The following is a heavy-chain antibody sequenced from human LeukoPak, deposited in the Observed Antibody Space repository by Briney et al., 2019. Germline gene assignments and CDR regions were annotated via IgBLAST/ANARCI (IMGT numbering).Heavy chain of an antibody. CDR3: AAGTYYDILTGYSTGAFDI. Sequence: ASVKVSCKASGFTFTSSAMQWVRQARGQRLEWIGWIVVGSGNTNYAQKFQERVTITRDMSTSTAYMELSSLRSEDTAVYYCAAGTYYDILTGYSTGAFDIWGQGTMVTVSS. V-gene: IGHV1-58*02. CDR1: GFTFTSSA. J-gene: IGHJ3*02. D-gene: IGHD3-9*01. CDR2: IVVGSGNT.